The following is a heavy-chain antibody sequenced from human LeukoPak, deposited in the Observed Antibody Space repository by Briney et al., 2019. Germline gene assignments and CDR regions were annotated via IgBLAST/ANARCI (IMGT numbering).Heavy chain of an antibody. D-gene: IGHD2-15*01. CDR1: GFTFSSYS. CDR3: ARDQYCSGGSCGHDY. V-gene: IGHV3-21*01. Sequence: GGSLRLSCAASGFTFSSYSMNWVRQAPGKGLEWVSSISSSSSYIYYADSVKGRFTISRDNAKNSLYLQMNSLRAEDTAVYYCARDQYCSGGSCGHDYWGQGTLVTVSS. J-gene: IGHJ4*02. CDR2: ISSSSSYI.